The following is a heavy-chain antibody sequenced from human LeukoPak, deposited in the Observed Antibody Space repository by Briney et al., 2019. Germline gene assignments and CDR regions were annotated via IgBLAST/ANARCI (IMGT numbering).Heavy chain of an antibody. V-gene: IGHV3-21*01. Sequence: GGSLRLSCAASGFTFSSYSMNWVRQAPGKGLEWVSSISSSSSYIYYADSVKGRFTISRDNAKNSLYLQMNSLRAEDTAVYYCARGGFGIAAAGTSPGLDYWGQGTLVTVSS. CDR3: ARGGFGIAAAGTSPGLDY. D-gene: IGHD6-13*01. J-gene: IGHJ4*02. CDR2: ISSSSSYI. CDR1: GFTFSSYS.